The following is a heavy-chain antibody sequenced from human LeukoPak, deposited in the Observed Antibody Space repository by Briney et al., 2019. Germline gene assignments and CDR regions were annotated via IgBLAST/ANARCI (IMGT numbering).Heavy chain of an antibody. CDR2: IKEDGSEK. Sequence: GGSLRLSCAASGFTFSRYWMSWVRQAPGKGLEWVANIKEDGSEKYYVDSVKGRFTISRDNAKNSLSLQMNSLRAEDTAVYYCARVERGYTYVMEYYYYYYMDVWGNGTTVTVSS. CDR1: GFTFSRYW. J-gene: IGHJ6*03. D-gene: IGHD5-18*01. V-gene: IGHV3-7*01. CDR3: ARVERGYTYVMEYYYYYYMDV.